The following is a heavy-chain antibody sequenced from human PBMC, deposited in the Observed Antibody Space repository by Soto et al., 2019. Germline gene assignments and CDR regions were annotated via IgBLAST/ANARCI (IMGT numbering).Heavy chain of an antibody. CDR3: AHRFSDYSNYVSEYYFDY. CDR2: IYWDDDK. CDR1: GFSLSTSGVG. D-gene: IGHD4-4*01. V-gene: IGHV2-5*02. J-gene: IGHJ4*02. Sequence: QITLKESGPTLVKPTQTLTLTCTFSGFSLSTSGVGVGWIRQPPGKALEWLALIYWDDDKRYSPSLKSRLTITKDTSKNQVVRTMTNMDPVDTATYYCAHRFSDYSNYVSEYYFDYWGQGTLVTVSS.